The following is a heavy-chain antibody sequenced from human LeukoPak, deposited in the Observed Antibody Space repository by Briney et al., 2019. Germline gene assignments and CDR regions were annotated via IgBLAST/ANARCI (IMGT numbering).Heavy chain of an antibody. CDR2: IRSTGSST. J-gene: IGHJ4*02. CDR3: ARDRGSSSDY. Sequence: GGTLRLSCTASGFTFRDYYGTWSRQAPGRGLEWVSYIRSTGSSTAYADSVKGRFAISRDNAKNSLYLQMNGLRVEDTAVYYCARDRGSSSDYWGQGTLVTVSS. D-gene: IGHD6-13*01. V-gene: IGHV3-11*01. CDR1: GFTFRDYY.